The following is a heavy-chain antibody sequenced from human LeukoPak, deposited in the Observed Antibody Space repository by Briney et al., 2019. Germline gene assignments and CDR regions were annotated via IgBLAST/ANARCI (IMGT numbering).Heavy chain of an antibody. CDR1: GGSISNSSYY. J-gene: IGHJ6*03. D-gene: IGHD3-9*01. V-gene: IGHV4-39*07. Sequence: PSETLSLTCTVSGGSISNSSYYWGWIRQPPGKGLEWIGSIYYSGSTYYNPSLKSRVTISVDTSKNQFSLKVNSVAAADTAVYYCARGHSRTYYDIVTGADSYLYYFMDVWGKGTTVTVSS. CDR3: ARGHSRTYYDIVTGADSYLYYFMDV. CDR2: IYYSGST.